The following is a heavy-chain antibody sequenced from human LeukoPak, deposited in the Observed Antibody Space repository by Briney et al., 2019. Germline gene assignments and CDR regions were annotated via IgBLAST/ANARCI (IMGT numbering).Heavy chain of an antibody. Sequence: SVKVSCKASGGTFSSYAISWVRQAPGQGLEWMGGIIPIFGTANYAQKFQGRVTITADESTSTAYMELSRLRSEDTAVYYCARGEGGSYYKSIEIDYWGQGTLVTVSS. CDR3: ARGEGGSYYKSIEIDY. CDR2: IIPIFGTA. V-gene: IGHV1-69*13. CDR1: GGTFSSYA. J-gene: IGHJ4*02. D-gene: IGHD1-26*01.